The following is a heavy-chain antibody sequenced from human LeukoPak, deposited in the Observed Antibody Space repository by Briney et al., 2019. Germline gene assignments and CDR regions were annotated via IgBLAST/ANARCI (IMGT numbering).Heavy chain of an antibody. CDR3: ARVGYYYDSSGYYYSY. Sequence: ASVKVSCKASGYTFTSYDINWVRQATGQGLEWMGWMNPNSGNTGYAQKFQGRVTMTRNTSISTAYMELSSLRPEDTAVYYCARVGYYYDSSGYYYSYWGQGTLVTVSS. J-gene: IGHJ4*02. CDR2: MNPNSGNT. D-gene: IGHD3-22*01. CDR1: GYTFTSYD. V-gene: IGHV1-8*01.